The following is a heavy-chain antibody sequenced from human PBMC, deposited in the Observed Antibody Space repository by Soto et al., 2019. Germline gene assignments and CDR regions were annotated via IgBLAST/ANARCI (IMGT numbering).Heavy chain of an antibody. D-gene: IGHD6-13*01. Sequence: GGSLRLSCAASGFTFSSYWMSWVRQAPGKGLEWVANIKQDGSGKYYVDSVKGRFTISRDNAKNSLYLQMNSLRAEDTAVYYCARAPTGSWYYYYGMDVWGQGTSVTVSS. CDR3: ARAPTGSWYYYYGMDV. V-gene: IGHV3-7*01. CDR1: GFTFSSYW. J-gene: IGHJ6*02. CDR2: IKQDGSGK.